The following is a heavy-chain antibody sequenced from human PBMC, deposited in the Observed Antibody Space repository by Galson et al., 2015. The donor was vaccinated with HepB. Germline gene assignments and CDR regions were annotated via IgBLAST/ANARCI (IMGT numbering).Heavy chain of an antibody. Sequence: CAISGDSVSSNSAAWNWIRQSPSRGLEWLGRTYYRSKWYNDYAVSVKSRITINPDTSKNQFSLQLNSVTPEDTAVYYCARGGRERRYNWFDPWGQGTLVTVSS. CDR1: GDSVSSNSAA. V-gene: IGHV6-1*01. CDR2: TYYRSKWYN. D-gene: IGHD1-1*01. J-gene: IGHJ5*02. CDR3: ARGGRERRYNWFDP.